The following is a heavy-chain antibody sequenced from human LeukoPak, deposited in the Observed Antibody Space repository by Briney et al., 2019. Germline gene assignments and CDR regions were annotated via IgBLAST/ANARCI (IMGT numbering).Heavy chain of an antibody. J-gene: IGHJ4*02. D-gene: IGHD2/OR15-2a*01. Sequence: PGGSLRLSCAVSGLTVSRNSMSWVRQAPGKGLEWVSVIYSGGTIYYPDSVRARFTISRDNSKNILYLRMNSLRAEDTAVYYCARGRADPHEYDFWGQGALVTVSS. CDR3: ARGRADPHEYDF. CDR2: IYSGGTI. V-gene: IGHV3-66*01. CDR1: GLTVSRNS.